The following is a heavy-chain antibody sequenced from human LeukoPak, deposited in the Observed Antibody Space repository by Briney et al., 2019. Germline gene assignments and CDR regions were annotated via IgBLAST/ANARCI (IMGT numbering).Heavy chain of an antibody. D-gene: IGHD3-22*01. CDR2: MYISGST. CDR1: GGSISSYY. Sequence: SETLSLTCTVSGGSISSYYWSWIRQPAGKGLEWIGRMYISGSTNSNPSLKSRVTMSVDTSKNQFSLKLTSVTAADTAVYYCAREASSGYYAYYFDCWGQGTLVTVSS. V-gene: IGHV4-4*07. CDR3: AREASSGYYAYYFDC. J-gene: IGHJ4*02.